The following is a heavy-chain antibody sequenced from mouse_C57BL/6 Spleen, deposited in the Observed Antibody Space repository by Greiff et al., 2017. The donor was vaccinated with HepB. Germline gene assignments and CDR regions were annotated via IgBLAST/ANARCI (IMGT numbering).Heavy chain of an antibody. Sequence: EVQLVESGPVLVKPGASVKMSCKASGYTFTDYYMNWVKQSHGKSLEWIGVINPYNGGTSYNQKFKGKATLTVDKSSSTAYMELNSLTSEDSAVYYCARPDSSGYRYYAMDYWGQGTSVTVSS. CDR1: GYTFTDYY. J-gene: IGHJ4*01. D-gene: IGHD3-2*02. V-gene: IGHV1-19*01. CDR3: ARPDSSGYRYYAMDY. CDR2: INPYNGGT.